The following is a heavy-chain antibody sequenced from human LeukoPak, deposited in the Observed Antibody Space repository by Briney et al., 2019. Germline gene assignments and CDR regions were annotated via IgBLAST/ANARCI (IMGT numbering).Heavy chain of an antibody. J-gene: IGHJ4*02. CDR2: ISAYNGNT. CDR1: GYTFTSYG. D-gene: IGHD3-16*01. V-gene: IGHV1-18*01. CDR3: ARDLTPYYDYVWGSYFYFDY. Sequence: ASVKVSCKASGYTFTSYGISWVRQAPGQGLEWMGWISAYNGNTNYAQKLQGRVTMTTDTSTSTAYMELRSLRSDDTAVYYCARDLTPYYDYVWGSYFYFDYWGQGTLVTVSS.